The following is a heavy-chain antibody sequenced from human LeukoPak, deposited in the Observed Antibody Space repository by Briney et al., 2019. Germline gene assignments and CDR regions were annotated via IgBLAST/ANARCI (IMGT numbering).Heavy chain of an antibody. Sequence: GGSLRLSCAASGFTFSSYEMNWVRQAPGKGLEWVSYISSSGSTIYYADSVKGRFTISRDNSKKTLYVQVNSLRAEDTAVYYCAKGYSSGFYYDNWGQGTLATVSS. CDR2: ISSSGSTI. J-gene: IGHJ4*02. CDR3: AKGYSSGFYYDN. CDR1: GFTFSSYE. D-gene: IGHD3-22*01. V-gene: IGHV3-48*03.